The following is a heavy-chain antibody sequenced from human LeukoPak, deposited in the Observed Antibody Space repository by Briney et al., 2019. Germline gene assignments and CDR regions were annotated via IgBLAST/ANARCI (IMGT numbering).Heavy chain of an antibody. D-gene: IGHD3-10*02. Sequence: ASVKVLCKASSYTFTSNSIGWVRQAPGQGLEWMGWISAYNDNTNYAQKLQGRVTMTTDTSTSTAYMELRSLRSDDTAVYYYARVLMLFGATRTTEYRGQRNLVTASS. CDR3: ARVLMLFGATRTTEY. CDR1: SYTFTSNS. V-gene: IGHV1-18*01. CDR2: ISAYNDNT. J-gene: IGHJ4*02.